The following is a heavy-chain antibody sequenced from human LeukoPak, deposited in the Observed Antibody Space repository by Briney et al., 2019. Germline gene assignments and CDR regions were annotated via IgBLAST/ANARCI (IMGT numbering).Heavy chain of an antibody. J-gene: IGHJ5*02. CDR3: ARVDGPSLKLRSYPTYWFDP. Sequence: ASVKVSCKASGYTFTSYGISWVRQAPGQGPEWMGWISAYNGNTNYAQKLQGRVTMTTDTSTSTAYMELRSLRSDDTAVYYCARVDGPSLKLRSYPTYWFDPWGQGTLVTVSS. CDR1: GYTFTSYG. D-gene: IGHD3-10*01. CDR2: ISAYNGNT. V-gene: IGHV1-18*01.